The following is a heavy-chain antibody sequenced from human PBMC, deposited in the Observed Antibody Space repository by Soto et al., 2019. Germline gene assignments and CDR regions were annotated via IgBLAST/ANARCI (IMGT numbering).Heavy chain of an antibody. CDR1: GFTFSSYG. J-gene: IGHJ3*02. V-gene: IGHV3-33*01. D-gene: IGHD3-22*01. CDR2: IWYDGSNK. Sequence: PGGSLRLSCAASGFTFSSYGMRWVRQAPGKGLEWVAVIWYDGSNKYYADSVKGRFTISRDNSKNTLYLQMNSLRAEDTAVYYCSFYYDSSGYLNDAFDIWGQGTMVTVSS. CDR3: SFYYDSSGYLNDAFDI.